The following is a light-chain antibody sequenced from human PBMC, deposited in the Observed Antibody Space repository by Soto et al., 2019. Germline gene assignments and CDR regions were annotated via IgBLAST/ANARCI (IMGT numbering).Light chain of an antibody. CDR2: DAS. J-gene: IGKJ4*02. CDR1: QSISTY. CDR3: QKSYCIPYT. Sequence: DIPMTQSPSSLSASVGHRVTITCRASQSISTYLNWYQQKPGKAPKLLIYDASSLQSGVPSRFSCSRSGTDFKLTISSLQPEDFATYYCQKSYCIPYTFGGGTKLEIK. V-gene: IGKV1-39*01.